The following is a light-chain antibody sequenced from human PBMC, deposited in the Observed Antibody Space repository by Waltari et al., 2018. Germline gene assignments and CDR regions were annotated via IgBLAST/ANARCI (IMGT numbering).Light chain of an antibody. CDR3: QHYYSIPPHT. CDR2: WAS. J-gene: IGKJ2*01. V-gene: IGKV4-1*01. CDR1: QSVLYNPHNKNY. Sequence: DIVMTQSPDSLAVSLGERATINCQSSQSVLYNPHNKNYLAWYQQKPGQPPSLLIYWASTRESGVPDRFSGSGTRTDFTLTISSLQAEDVAVYYCQHYYSIPPHTFGQGTKLEIK.